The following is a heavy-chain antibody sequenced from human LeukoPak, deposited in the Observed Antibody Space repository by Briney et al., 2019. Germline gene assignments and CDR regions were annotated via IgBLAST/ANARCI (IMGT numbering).Heavy chain of an antibody. V-gene: IGHV1-69*04. CDR2: IIPIFGIA. D-gene: IGHD3-3*01. Sequence: SVKVSCKASGGTFSSYAISWVRQAPGQGLEWMGRIIPIFGIANYAQKFQGRVTITADKSTSTAYMELSSLRSEDTAVYYCARGTTSETFGVVLSYYYYGMDVWGQGTTVTVSS. CDR1: GGTFSSYA. CDR3: ARGTTSETFGVVLSYYYYGMDV. J-gene: IGHJ6*02.